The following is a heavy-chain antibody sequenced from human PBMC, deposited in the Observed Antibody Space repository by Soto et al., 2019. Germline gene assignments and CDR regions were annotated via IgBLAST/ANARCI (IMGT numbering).Heavy chain of an antibody. V-gene: IGHV4-4*07. CDR1: GGSISSYF. J-gene: IGHJ3*02. CDR2: IYTSGST. D-gene: IGHD2-21*02. CDR3: ARESTVVTLRTFDI. Sequence: QVHLQESGPGLVKPSETLSLTCTVSGGSISSYFCSWIRQPAGKGLEWIGRIYTSGSTNYNPSLKSRVTMSVDTSKNQFSLKLSSVTAADTAVYYCARESTVVTLRTFDIRGQGTMVTVSS.